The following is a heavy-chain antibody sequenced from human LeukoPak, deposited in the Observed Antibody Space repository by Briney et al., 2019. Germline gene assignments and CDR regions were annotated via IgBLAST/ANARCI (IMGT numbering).Heavy chain of an antibody. CDR3: ARDGGYCSSTSCYPLDY. CDR1: GGTFSSYA. Sequence: ASVKVSCKASGGTFSSYAISWVRQAPGQGLEWMGGIIPIFGTANYAQKFQGRVTITTDESTSTAHMELSSLRSEDTAVYYCARDGGYCSSTSCYPLDYWGQGTLVTVSS. CDR2: IIPIFGTA. J-gene: IGHJ4*02. D-gene: IGHD2-2*01. V-gene: IGHV1-69*05.